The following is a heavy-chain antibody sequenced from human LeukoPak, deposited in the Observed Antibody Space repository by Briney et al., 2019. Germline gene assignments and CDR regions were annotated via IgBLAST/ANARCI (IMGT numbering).Heavy chain of an antibody. Sequence: GGSLRLSCAASGFSLRAYDLIWVRQAPGKGLDWVSIINGGGDIMMYEDSVKGRFTISRDNFKNTFYLQMNSLRVEDTAVYYCAMRDRGYGLDIWGQGTMVTVSS. CDR2: INGGGDIM. J-gene: IGHJ3*02. V-gene: IGHV3-23*01. CDR1: GFSLRAYD. D-gene: IGHD3-10*01. CDR3: AMRDRGYGLDI.